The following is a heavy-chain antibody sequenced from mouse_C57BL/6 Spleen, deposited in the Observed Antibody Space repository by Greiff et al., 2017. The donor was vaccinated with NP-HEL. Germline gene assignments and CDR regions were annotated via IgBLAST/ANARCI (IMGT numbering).Heavy chain of an antibody. CDR3: ARSHYYGSSYPSDY. CDR2: IHPNSGST. J-gene: IGHJ2*01. V-gene: IGHV1-64*01. CDR1: GYTFTSYW. Sequence: QVQLQQPGAELVKPGASVKLSCKASGYTFTSYWMHWVKQRPGQGLEWIGMIHPNSGSTNYNEKFKSKATLTVDKSSSTAYMQLSSLTSEDSAVYYCARSHYYGSSYPSDYWGQGTTLTVSS. D-gene: IGHD1-1*01.